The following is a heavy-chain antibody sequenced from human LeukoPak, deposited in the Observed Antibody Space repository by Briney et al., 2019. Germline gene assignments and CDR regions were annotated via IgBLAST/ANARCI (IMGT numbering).Heavy chain of an antibody. CDR1: GGTLSSYA. Sequence: SVKVSCKASGGTLSSYAISWVRQAPGQGLEWMGGIIPIFGTANYAQKFQGRVTITADESTSTAYMELSSLRSEDTAVYYCASPYNWNDGGAFDIWGQGTMVTVSS. CDR3: ASPYNWNDGGAFDI. CDR2: IIPIFGTA. V-gene: IGHV1-69*13. J-gene: IGHJ3*02. D-gene: IGHD1-20*01.